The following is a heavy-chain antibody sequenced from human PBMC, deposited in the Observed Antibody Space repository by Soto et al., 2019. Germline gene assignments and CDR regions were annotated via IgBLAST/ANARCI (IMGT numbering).Heavy chain of an antibody. CDR3: TRRPGYCTNGVCPYYFDY. CDR2: IRSKANSYAT. Sequence: GGSLRLSCAASGFTFSGSAMHWVRQASGKGLEWVGRIRSKANSYATAYAASVKGRFTISRDDSKNTAYLQMNSLKTEDTAVYYCTRRPGYCTNGVCPYYFDYWGQGTLVTVSS. J-gene: IGHJ4*02. CDR1: GFTFSGSA. V-gene: IGHV3-73*01. D-gene: IGHD2-8*01.